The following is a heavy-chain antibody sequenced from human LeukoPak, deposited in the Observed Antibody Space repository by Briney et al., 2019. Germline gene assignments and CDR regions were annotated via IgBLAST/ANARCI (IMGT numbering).Heavy chain of an antibody. CDR3: AKEIHAFGGFDY. Sequence: GGSLRLSCAVSGFTFSSYGMHWVRQAPGKGLEWVAGISKNGNHRSYADSVKGRFTISRDNSKNTLFLQMNSLRVEDTAVYYCAKEIHAFGGFDYWGQGTLVTVSS. V-gene: IGHV3-30*18. D-gene: IGHD3-10*01. CDR1: GFTFSSYG. J-gene: IGHJ4*02. CDR2: ISKNGNHR.